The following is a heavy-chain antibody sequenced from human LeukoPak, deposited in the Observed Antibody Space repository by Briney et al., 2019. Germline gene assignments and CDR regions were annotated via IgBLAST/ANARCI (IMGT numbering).Heavy chain of an antibody. CDR3: TRGIYAYPNDY. Sequence: PGGSLRLSCAASGFIFSNYAMHWVRQAPGKGLEYISVINTNGVGTYYVNSVKGRFTISRDNSKNTMYLQMGSLRAEDMAVYYCTRGIYAYPNDYWGQGTLVTVSS. J-gene: IGHJ4*02. CDR2: INTNGVGT. D-gene: IGHD3-16*01. CDR1: GFIFSNYA. V-gene: IGHV3-64*01.